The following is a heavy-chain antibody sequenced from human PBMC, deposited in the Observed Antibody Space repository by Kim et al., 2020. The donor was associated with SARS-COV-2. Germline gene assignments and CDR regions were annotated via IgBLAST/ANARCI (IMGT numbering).Heavy chain of an antibody. J-gene: IGHJ5*02. CDR3: ARQTPHNWFDP. V-gene: IGHV4-39*01. CDR2: T. Sequence: TSYTPSLKSRVTISVETSKNQCSLKLSSVTAADTAVYYCARQTPHNWFDPWGQGTLVTVSS.